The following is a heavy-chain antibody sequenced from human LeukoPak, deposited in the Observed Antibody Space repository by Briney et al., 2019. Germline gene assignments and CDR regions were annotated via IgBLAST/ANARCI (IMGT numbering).Heavy chain of an antibody. CDR3: ARGEGEGYYDSSGYYYFDY. Sequence: KSSETLSLTCTVSGGSISSGDYYWSWIRQPPGKGLEWIVYIYYSGSTYYNPSLKSRVTISVDTSKNQFSLKLSSVTAADTAVYYCARGEGEGYYDSSGYYYFDYWGQGTLVTVSS. D-gene: IGHD3-22*01. CDR2: IYYSGST. V-gene: IGHV4-30-4*01. J-gene: IGHJ4*02. CDR1: GGSISSGDYY.